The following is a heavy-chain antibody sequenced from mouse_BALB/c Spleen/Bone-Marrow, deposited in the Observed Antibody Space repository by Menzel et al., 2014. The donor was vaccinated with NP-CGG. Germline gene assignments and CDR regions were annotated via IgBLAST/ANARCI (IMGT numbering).Heavy chain of an antibody. V-gene: IGHV1-69*02. CDR1: GYTFXSYW. CDR2: IYPSDSYT. J-gene: IGHJ3*01. CDR3: TRGDGGFAY. D-gene: IGHD1-1*02. Sequence: QVQLQQSGTDLVRPGASVKLSCKASGYTFXSYWINWVKQRPGQGLEWIGNIYPSDSYTNYNQKFKDKATLTVDKSSSTAYMHLSSPTSEDSAVYYCTRGDGGFAYWGQGTLVTVSA.